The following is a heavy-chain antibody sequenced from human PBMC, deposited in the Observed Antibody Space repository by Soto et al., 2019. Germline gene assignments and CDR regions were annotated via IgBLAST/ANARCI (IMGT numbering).Heavy chain of an antibody. J-gene: IGHJ4*02. CDR2: ISYSGNT. CDR3: ACLRGYRGSPIDY. V-gene: IGHV4-59*01. Sequence: AETLSLTCTISGDSSISYYCSFVRQPPGKGLEWIVYISYSGNTNHNPSLKSRVTISIDTSKNQFSLKVTSVTAADTAVYYCACLRGYRGSPIDYWGQGAQVTVSS. CDR1: GDSSISYY. D-gene: IGHD2-15*01.